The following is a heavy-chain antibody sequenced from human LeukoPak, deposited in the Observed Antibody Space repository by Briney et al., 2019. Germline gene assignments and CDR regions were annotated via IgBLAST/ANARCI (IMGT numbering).Heavy chain of an antibody. D-gene: IGHD3-3*01. J-gene: IGHJ4*02. CDR1: GFTFSSYS. Sequence: GGSLRLSCAASGFTFSSYSMNWVRQAPGKGLEWVSSISSSSSYIYYADSVKGRFTISRDNAKNSLYLQMNSLRAEDTAVCYCARDQGNYDFWSGYYTCYFDYWGQGTLVTVSS. CDR3: ARDQGNYDFWSGYYTCYFDY. CDR2: ISSSSSYI. V-gene: IGHV3-21*01.